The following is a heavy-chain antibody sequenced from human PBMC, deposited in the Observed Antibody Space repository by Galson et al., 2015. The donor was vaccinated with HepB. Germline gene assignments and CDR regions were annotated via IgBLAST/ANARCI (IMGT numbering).Heavy chain of an antibody. V-gene: IGHV3-21*01. Sequence: SLRLSCAASGFTFSSYSMNWVRQAPGKGLEWVSSISSSSSYIYYADSVKGRFTISRDNAKNSLYLQMNSLRAEDTAVYYCARAQVYCSSTGCYKGSAFDIWGQGTMVTVSS. CDR2: ISSSSSYI. CDR1: GFTFSSYS. CDR3: ARAQVYCSSTGCYKGSAFDI. J-gene: IGHJ3*02. D-gene: IGHD2-2*02.